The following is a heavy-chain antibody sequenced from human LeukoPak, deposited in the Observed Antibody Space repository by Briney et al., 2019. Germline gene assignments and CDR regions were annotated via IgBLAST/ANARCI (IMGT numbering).Heavy chain of an antibody. J-gene: IGHJ4*02. CDR1: GFTFSGSA. D-gene: IGHD2-15*01. Sequence: GGSLRLSCAASGFTFSGSAMHWVRQASGKGLEWVGRIRSKANSYATAYAASVKGRFTISRDDSKNTAYLQMNSLRAGDTAIYYCAKGMSGSCYSGLHCWGQGTLVTVSS. CDR2: IRSKANSYAT. CDR3: AKGMSGSCYSGLHC. V-gene: IGHV3-73*01.